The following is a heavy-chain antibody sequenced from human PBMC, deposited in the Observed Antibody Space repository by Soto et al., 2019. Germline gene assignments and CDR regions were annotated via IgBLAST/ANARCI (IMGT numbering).Heavy chain of an antibody. CDR2: IWYDGSNK. J-gene: IGHJ6*02. D-gene: IGHD3-10*01. V-gene: IGHV3-33*01. Sequence: GGSLRLSCAASGFTFSSYGMHWVRQAPGKGLEWVAVIWYDGSNKYYADSVKGRFTISRDNSKNTLYLQMNSLRAEDTAVYYCARGDRGDDYYYYGMDVWGQGTTVTVSS. CDR1: GFTFSSYG. CDR3: ARGDRGDDYYYYGMDV.